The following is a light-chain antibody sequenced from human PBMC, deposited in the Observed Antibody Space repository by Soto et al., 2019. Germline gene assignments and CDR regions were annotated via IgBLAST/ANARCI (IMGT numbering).Light chain of an antibody. CDR2: GAS. Sequence: EIVITQSPATLSVSPGEGATLSCRASQGIGSTLAWYQQKPGQTPRLLIYGASTRATGVPARLSGSGSGTEFTLTINSLQSEDFAVYYCQLYGTSPKTFGQGTKVDIK. J-gene: IGKJ1*01. CDR3: QLYGTSPKT. V-gene: IGKV3-15*01. CDR1: QGIGST.